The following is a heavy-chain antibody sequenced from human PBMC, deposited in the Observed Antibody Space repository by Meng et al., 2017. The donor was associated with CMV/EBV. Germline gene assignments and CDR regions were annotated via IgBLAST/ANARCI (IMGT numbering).Heavy chain of an antibody. V-gene: IGHV5-51*01. Sequence: KVSCKGSGYSFTSYWIGWVRQMPGKGLEWTGIIYPGDSDTRYSPSFQGQVTISADKSISTAYLQWSSLKASDTAMYYCARAGDYDFWSGYYGMDVWGQGTTVTVSS. CDR2: IYPGDSDT. D-gene: IGHD3-3*01. CDR3: ARAGDYDFWSGYYGMDV. CDR1: GYSFTSYW. J-gene: IGHJ6*02.